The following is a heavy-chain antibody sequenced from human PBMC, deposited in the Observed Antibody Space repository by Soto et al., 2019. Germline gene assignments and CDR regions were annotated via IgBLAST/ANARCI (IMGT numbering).Heavy chain of an antibody. CDR1: GGTFSGYA. D-gene: IGHD2-2*01. Sequence: QVQLVQSGAEVKKRGSSVKVSCKASGGTFSGYAISWVRQAPGQGLEWMGGIIPIFGTANYAQKFQGRVTITADESTSTAYVELSSLRSEDTAVYYCTRHVPAAGYYYGMDVWGQGTTVTVSS. CDR2: IIPIFGTA. V-gene: IGHV1-69*12. CDR3: TRHVPAAGYYYGMDV. J-gene: IGHJ6*02.